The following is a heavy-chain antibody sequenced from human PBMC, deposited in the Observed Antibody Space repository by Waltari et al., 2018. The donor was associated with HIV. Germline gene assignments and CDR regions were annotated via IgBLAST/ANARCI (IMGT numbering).Heavy chain of an antibody. J-gene: IGHJ6*02. D-gene: IGHD2-15*01. Sequence: QVQLVESGGGVVQPGRSLRLSCAASGFTFSSYGMHWVRQAPGKGLVGVSVIWYDGTNKSYADSVKGRFTIARDNSKSSLYLQMNSLRAEDTAVYYCARDRSEGGGYYYYGLDVWGQGATVTVSS. CDR3: ARDRSEGGGYYYYGLDV. CDR1: GFTFSSYG. CDR2: IWYDGTNK. V-gene: IGHV3-33*01.